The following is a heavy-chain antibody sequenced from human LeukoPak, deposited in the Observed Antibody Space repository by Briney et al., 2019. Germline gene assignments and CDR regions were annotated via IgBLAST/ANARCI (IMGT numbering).Heavy chain of an antibody. CDR1: GDSISNSDYY. J-gene: IGHJ2*01. V-gene: IGHV4-39*01. CDR3: TRQRGSGHWYFDL. CDR2: IYFSGRT. D-gene: IGHD6-19*01. Sequence: SETLSLTCTVSGDSISNSDYYWGWIRQPPGKGLEWIGTIYFSGRTYYNLSLESRVTMSVDTSKNQFSLKLSSVTATDTAVYYCTRQRGSGHWYFDLWGRGTLDTVSS.